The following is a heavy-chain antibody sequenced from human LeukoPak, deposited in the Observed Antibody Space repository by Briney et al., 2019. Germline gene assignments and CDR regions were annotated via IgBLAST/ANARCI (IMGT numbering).Heavy chain of an antibody. V-gene: IGHV3-66*01. CDR3: TSRRDGYNSNF. D-gene: IGHD5-24*01. CDR1: GFIVSDYY. J-gene: IGHJ4*02. CDR2: IAVGGTSS. Sequence: GGSLRLSCAASGFIVSDYYMSWVRQAPGKGLAWVSLIAVGGTSSYFIDSVSGRFTISSDKHGKEVSLHMNRQSAEDADVCYFTSRRDGYNSNFWGQGTLVTVSS.